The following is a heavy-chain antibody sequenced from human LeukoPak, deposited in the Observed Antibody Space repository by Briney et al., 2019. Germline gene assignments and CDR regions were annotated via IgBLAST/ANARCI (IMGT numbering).Heavy chain of an antibody. CDR1: GFTFSSYA. V-gene: IGHV3-23*01. J-gene: IGHJ4*02. CDR2: ISGSGGST. Sequence: PGESLRLSCAASGFTFSSYAMSWVRQAPGKGLEWVSSISGSGGSTYYADSVKGRFTVSRDNAKNTLYLQMNSLRAEDTAVYYCVGHWGSGRYYFDYWGQGTLVTVSS. CDR3: VGHWGSGRYYFDY. D-gene: IGHD7-27*01.